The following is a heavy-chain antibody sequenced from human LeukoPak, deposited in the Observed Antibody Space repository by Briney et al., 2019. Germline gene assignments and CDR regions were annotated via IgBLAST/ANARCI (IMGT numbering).Heavy chain of an antibody. CDR3: ARTQWFGDPTAEREAFDI. D-gene: IGHD3-10*01. Sequence: GGSLRLSCAASGFTFSSYSMNWVRQAPGKGLEWVSSISSSSNYIYYADSVKGRFTISRDNAKNSLYLQMKSLRAEDTAVYYCARTQWFGDPTAEREAFDIWGQGTMVTVSS. CDR1: GFTFSSYS. V-gene: IGHV3-21*01. J-gene: IGHJ3*02. CDR2: ISSSSNYI.